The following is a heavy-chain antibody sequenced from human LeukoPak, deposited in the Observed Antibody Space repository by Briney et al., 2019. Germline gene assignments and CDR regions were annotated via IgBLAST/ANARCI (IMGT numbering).Heavy chain of an antibody. J-gene: IGHJ5*02. V-gene: IGHV3-23*01. CDR3: AKDIVWHLDP. CDR1: GFTFTSYA. D-gene: IGHD2-15*01. Sequence: GGSLRLSCAASGFTFTSYAMSWVRQAPGKGLEWVSKISGSGGDTYYAGSVKGRFTISRDNSNNTLYLQMNSLRAEDTAIYYCAKDIVWHLDPWGQGTLVTVSS. CDR2: ISGSGGDT.